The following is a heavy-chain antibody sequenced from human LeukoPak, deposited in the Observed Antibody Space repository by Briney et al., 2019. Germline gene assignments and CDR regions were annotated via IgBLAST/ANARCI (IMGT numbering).Heavy chain of an antibody. CDR1: GFTFSDYY. D-gene: IGHD3-9*01. CDR3: ARDLSDYDILTGYYHKYYFDY. J-gene: IGHJ4*02. V-gene: IGHV3-11*06. Sequence: GGSLRLSCAASGFTFSDYYMSWIRQAPGKGLEGVSYISSSSSYTNYADSVKGRFTISRDNAKNSLYLQMNSLRAEDTAVYYCARDLSDYDILTGYYHKYYFDYWGQGTLVTVSS. CDR2: ISSSSSYT.